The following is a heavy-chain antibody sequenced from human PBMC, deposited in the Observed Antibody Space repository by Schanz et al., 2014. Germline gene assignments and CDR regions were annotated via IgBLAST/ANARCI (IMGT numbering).Heavy chain of an antibody. CDR3: ASVRGSGSYSFHYLDL. CDR1: GFTFSRYW. Sequence: EVQLVESGGEFIQPGGSLRLSCEASGFTFSRYWMHWVRQAPGKGLEWVSRLNFDETYTSYADSVKGRFTISRDNAKNTVYLQMPRLSVEDTDVKSCASVRGSGSYSFHYLDLWGQGTLVTVAS. CDR2: LNFDETYT. J-gene: IGHJ4*02. D-gene: IGHD1-26*01. V-gene: IGHV3-74*01.